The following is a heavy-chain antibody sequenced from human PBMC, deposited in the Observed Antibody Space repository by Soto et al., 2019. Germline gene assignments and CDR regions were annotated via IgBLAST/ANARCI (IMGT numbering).Heavy chain of an antibody. D-gene: IGHD3-10*01. CDR3: ARAGAVIYWFDP. CDR2: MNPNSGNT. V-gene: IGHV1-8*01. Sequence: GASVKVSCKASGYTLTSYDINWVRQATGQGLEWMGWMNPNSGNTGYAQKFQGRVTMTRNTSISTAYMELSSLRSEDTAVYYCARAGAVIYWFDPWGQGTLVTVSS. CDR1: GYTLTSYD. J-gene: IGHJ5*02.